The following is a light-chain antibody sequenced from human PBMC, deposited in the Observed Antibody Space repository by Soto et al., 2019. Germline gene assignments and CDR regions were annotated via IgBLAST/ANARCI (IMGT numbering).Light chain of an antibody. CDR1: SPNIRSNT. V-gene: IGLV1-44*01. CDR2: YNN. CDR3: SAWDDSLNGVV. Sequence: QSVLTQPPSASGTPGQRVTISCSGSSPNIRSNTVNWYRQVPGTAPQLLIFYNNQRPSGVPDRISGSKSGTSASLAISGLRSEDEADYYCSAWDDSLNGVVFGGGTKLTVL. J-gene: IGLJ2*01.